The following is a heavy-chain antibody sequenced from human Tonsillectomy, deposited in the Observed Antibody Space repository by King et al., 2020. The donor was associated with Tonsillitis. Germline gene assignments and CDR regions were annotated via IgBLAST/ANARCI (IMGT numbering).Heavy chain of an antibody. CDR3: ARDLTICSSTSCYLDY. Sequence: VQLVESAGGLVQPGGSLRLSCAASGFTFSSYSMNWVRQAPGKGLEWVSYISSSSSTIYYADSVKGRFTISRDNAKNSLYLQMNSLRAEDTAVYYCARDLTICSSTSCYLDYWGQGTLVTVSS. CDR1: GFTFSSYS. J-gene: IGHJ4*02. D-gene: IGHD2-2*01. V-gene: IGHV3-48*01. CDR2: ISSSSSTI.